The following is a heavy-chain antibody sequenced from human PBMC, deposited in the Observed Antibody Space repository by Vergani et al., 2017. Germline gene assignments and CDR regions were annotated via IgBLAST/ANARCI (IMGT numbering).Heavy chain of an antibody. V-gene: IGHV1-69*18. Sequence: QVQLVQSGAEVKKPGSSVKVSCKASGGTFSSYAISWVRQAPGQGLEWMGRIIPIFGTANYAQKFQGRVTITADESTSTAYMELSSLRSEDTAVYYCVGVKSEEWPHLYYYYGMDVWGQGTTVTVSS. CDR2: IIPIFGTA. D-gene: IGHD3-3*01. CDR3: VGVKSEEWPHLYYYYGMDV. J-gene: IGHJ6*02. CDR1: GGTFSSYA.